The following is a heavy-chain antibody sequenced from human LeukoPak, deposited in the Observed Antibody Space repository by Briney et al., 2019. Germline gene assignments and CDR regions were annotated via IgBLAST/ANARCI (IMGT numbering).Heavy chain of an antibody. V-gene: IGHV4-39*01. J-gene: IGHJ4*02. Sequence: SETLSLTCTVSGGSISSNNYYWGWIRQPPGKGLEWIGSIYYSGSTYNNPSLKSRVTISVDTTKNQFSLRLTSVTAADTAVYYCASSPSGYWWNFDCWGQGTLVTVSS. CDR3: ASSPSGYWWNFDC. D-gene: IGHD3-22*01. CDR2: IYYSGST. CDR1: GGSISSNNYY.